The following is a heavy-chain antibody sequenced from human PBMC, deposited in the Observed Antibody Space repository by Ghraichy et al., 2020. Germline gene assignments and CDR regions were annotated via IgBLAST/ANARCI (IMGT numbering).Heavy chain of an antibody. V-gene: IGHV4-30-4*08. CDR1: GDSISSGHSY. J-gene: IGHJ4*01. CDR3: ARGFCSRTNCFAGLGEFDY. Sequence: LRLSCNVSGDSISSGHSYWTWIRQSPGEGLEWIGYIYFSGSTYYNPSLESRLTISLDTSKSQFSLKLTSVTAADTAVYYCARGFCSRTNCFAGLGEFDYWGHGSLVTVSS. D-gene: IGHD2-2*01. CDR2: IYFSGST.